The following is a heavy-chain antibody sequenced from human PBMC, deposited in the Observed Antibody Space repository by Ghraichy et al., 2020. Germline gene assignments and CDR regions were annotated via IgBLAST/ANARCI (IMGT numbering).Heavy chain of an antibody. V-gene: IGHV3-11*01. J-gene: IGHJ6*02. Sequence: GGSLRLSCAASRFTFSDHAMSWIRQPPGKGLEYVAHIDDTGQYMFYADSVKGRFSIYRDNVRKSLYLQMNSLRAEDTAMYYCGRSSHCVGGTCTSYYGVDVWGRGTTVTVSS. D-gene: IGHD2-21*01. CDR2: IDDTGQYM. CDR3: GRSSHCVGGTCTSYYGVDV. CDR1: RFTFSDHA.